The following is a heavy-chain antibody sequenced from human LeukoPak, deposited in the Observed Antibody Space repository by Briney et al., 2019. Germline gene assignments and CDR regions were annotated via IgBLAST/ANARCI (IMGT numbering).Heavy chain of an antibody. J-gene: IGHJ4*02. Sequence: ASQTLSLTCTVSGGSISSGGYYWSWIRQHPGKGLEWIGYIYKSGSTYYNPSLRSRLTISLDTSKNQLCLKLSSVTAADTAMYYCARDLGYYYDSPYFDYWGQGALVTVSS. D-gene: IGHD3-22*01. V-gene: IGHV4-31*03. CDR2: IYKSGST. CDR1: GGSISSGGYY. CDR3: ARDLGYYYDSPYFDY.